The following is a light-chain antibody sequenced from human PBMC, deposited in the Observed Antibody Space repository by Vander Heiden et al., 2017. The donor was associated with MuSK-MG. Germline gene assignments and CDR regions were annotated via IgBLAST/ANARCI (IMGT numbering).Light chain of an antibody. Sequence: DIQMTHSPSTLSASVGDRVTITCRASQSISSWLAWYQQKPGKSPKLLIYKASSLESGVPSRFSGSGAGTEFTLTISSLQPDDFATYYCQQYNSYSPTWTFGQGTKVEIK. CDR1: QSISSW. V-gene: IGKV1-5*03. J-gene: IGKJ1*01. CDR3: QQYNSYSPTWT. CDR2: KAS.